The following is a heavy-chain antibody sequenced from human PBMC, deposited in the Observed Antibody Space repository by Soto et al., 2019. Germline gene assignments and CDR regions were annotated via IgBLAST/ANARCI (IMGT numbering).Heavy chain of an antibody. CDR1: GGSISSYY. CDR2: IYYSGST. V-gene: IGHV4-59*01. J-gene: IGHJ4*02. CDR3: ARSVDTAMVPFDY. D-gene: IGHD5-18*01. Sequence: SETLSLTCTVSGGSISSYYWSWIRQPPGKGLEWIGYIYYSGSTNYNPSLKSRVTISVDTSKNQFSLKLSSVTAADTAVYYCARSVDTAMVPFDYWGQGTLVTVSS.